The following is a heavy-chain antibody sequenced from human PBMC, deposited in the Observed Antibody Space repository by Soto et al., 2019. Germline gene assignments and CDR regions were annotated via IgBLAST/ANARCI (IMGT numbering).Heavy chain of an antibody. CDR3: ARDLDPYCSGGSCFVNWFDP. D-gene: IGHD2-15*01. J-gene: IGHJ5*02. CDR2: INAGNGNT. CDR1: GYTFTSYA. Sequence: GASVKVSCKASGYTFTSYAMHWVRQAPGQRLEWMGWINAGNGNTNYAQKLQGRVTMTTDTSTSTAYMELRSLRSDDTAVYYCARDLDPYCSGGSCFVNWFDPWGQGTLVTVSS. V-gene: IGHV1-3*01.